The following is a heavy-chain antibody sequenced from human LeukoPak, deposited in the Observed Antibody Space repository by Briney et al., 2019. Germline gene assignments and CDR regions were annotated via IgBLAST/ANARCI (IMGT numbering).Heavy chain of an antibody. J-gene: IGHJ4*02. CDR1: GGSFSGYY. Sequence: PSETLSLTCAVYGGSFSGYYWSWIRQPPGKGLEWIGEINHSGSTNYNPSLKSRVTISVDTSKNQFSLKLSSVTAADTAVYYCARGFCSGGSCSITRDYWGQGTLVTVSS. CDR2: INHSGST. CDR3: ARGFCSGGSCSITRDY. D-gene: IGHD2-15*01. V-gene: IGHV4-34*01.